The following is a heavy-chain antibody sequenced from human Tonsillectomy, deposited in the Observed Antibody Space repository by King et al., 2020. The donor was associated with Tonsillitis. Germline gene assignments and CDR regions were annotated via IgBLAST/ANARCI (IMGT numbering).Heavy chain of an antibody. CDR1: GFTFSSYG. CDR2: IRYDGSNK. J-gene: IGHJ6*02. Sequence: VQLVESGGGVVQPGGSLRLSCAASGFTFSSYGMHWVRQAPGKGLEWVAFIRYDGSNKYYADSVKGRFTISRDNSKNTLYLQMNSLRAENTAVYYCAKECCSTGCEWYYYVMDVWGQGTTVTVSS. CDR3: AKECCSTGCEWYYYVMDV. D-gene: IGHD2-8*02. V-gene: IGHV3-30*02.